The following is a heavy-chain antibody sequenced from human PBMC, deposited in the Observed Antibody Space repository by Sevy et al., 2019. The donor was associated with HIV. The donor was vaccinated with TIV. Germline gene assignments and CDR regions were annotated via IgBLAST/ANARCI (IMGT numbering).Heavy chain of an antibody. CDR2: IKQDGSEK. CDR3: ARERCSGGSCYQLYYYYGMDV. J-gene: IGHJ6*02. V-gene: IGHV3-7*01. CDR1: GFTFSSYW. D-gene: IGHD2-15*01. Sequence: GGSLRLSCAASGFTFSSYWMSWVRQAPGKGLEWVANIKQDGSEKYYVDSVKGRFTISRDNAKNSLYLQMNSPRAEDTAVYYCARERCSGGSCYQLYYYYGMDVWGQGTTVTVSS.